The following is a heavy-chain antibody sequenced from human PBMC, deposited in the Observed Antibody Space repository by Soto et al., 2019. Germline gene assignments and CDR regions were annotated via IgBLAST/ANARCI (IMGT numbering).Heavy chain of an antibody. CDR2: INPNSGGT. D-gene: IGHD3-22*01. CDR1: GYTFTGYY. V-gene: IGHV1-2*04. J-gene: IGHJ2*01. Sequence: QVQLVQSGAEVKKPGASVKVSCKASGYTFTGYYMHWVRQAPGQGLEWMGWINPNSGGTNYAQKFQGWVTMTRDTSISTAYMGLSRLRSDDTAVYYCARGGDYYDSSGNWYFDLWGRGTLVTVSS. CDR3: ARGGDYYDSSGNWYFDL.